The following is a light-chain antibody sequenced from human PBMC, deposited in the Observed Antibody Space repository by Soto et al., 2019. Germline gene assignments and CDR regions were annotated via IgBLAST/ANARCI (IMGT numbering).Light chain of an antibody. CDR2: GAS. Sequence: EIVLTQSPGTLSLSPGERATLSCRASESVSSSSLAWYQQKPGQAPRLLMHGASSRATGIPDRFSGSGSGADFTLTISRVEPEDFAVYYCQHYGTSPEVTFVQGTRLEIK. CDR3: QHYGTSPEVT. V-gene: IGKV3-20*01. J-gene: IGKJ5*01. CDR1: ESVSSSS.